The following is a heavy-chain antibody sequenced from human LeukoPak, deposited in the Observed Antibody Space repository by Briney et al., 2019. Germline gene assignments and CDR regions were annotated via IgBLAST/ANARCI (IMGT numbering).Heavy chain of an antibody. D-gene: IGHD3-3*01. CDR1: GFTFSSYA. V-gene: IGHV3-23*01. Sequence: GGSLRLSCAASGFTFSSYAMSWVRQAPGQGLQWVSAISGSGGSTYYADSVKGRFTISRDNSKNTLYLKVNSLRAEDTAVYYCARGIGNDFWSGYLPFDYWGQGTLVTVSS. CDR2: ISGSGGST. CDR3: ARGIGNDFWSGYLPFDY. J-gene: IGHJ4*02.